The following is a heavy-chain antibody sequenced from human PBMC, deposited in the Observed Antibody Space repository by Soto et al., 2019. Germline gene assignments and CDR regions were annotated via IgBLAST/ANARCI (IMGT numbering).Heavy chain of an antibody. CDR1: GFTFSSYA. CDR2: ISYHGSNI. CDR3: ARVYSSLSSYDY. V-gene: IGHV3-30-3*01. J-gene: IGHJ4*02. Sequence: PGGSLRLSCAASGFTFSSYAMHWVRQAPGEGLEWVAIISYHGSNIYYADSVKGRFTISRDNAKNTLYLQMNSLRAEDTAIYYCARVYSSLSSYDYWGQGTLVTVSS. D-gene: IGHD5-18*01.